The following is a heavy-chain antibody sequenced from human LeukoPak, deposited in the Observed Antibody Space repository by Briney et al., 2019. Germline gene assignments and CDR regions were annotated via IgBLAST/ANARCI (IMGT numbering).Heavy chain of an antibody. CDR3: TSRVVSVDY. CDR2: IRSKANSYAT. V-gene: IGHV3-73*01. D-gene: IGHD2-2*01. CDR1: GFTFSGSA. J-gene: IGHJ4*02. Sequence: PGGSLRLSCAASGFTFSGSAMHWVRQASGKGLEWVGRIRSKANSYATAYAASVEGRFTISRDDSKNTAYLQMNSLKTEDTAVYYCTSRVVSVDYWGQGTLVTVSS.